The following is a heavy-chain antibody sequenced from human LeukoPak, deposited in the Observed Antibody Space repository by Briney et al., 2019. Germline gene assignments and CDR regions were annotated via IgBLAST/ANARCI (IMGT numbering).Heavy chain of an antibody. D-gene: IGHD3-16*01. CDR3: ARDDYGVFDAFDV. J-gene: IGHJ3*01. Sequence: SETLSLTCTVSGGSISSHYWTWIRQPPGKGLEWIGYIYNTGSTNYNPSLKSRVTISLDTSKNQFSLKLTSVTAADTAIYFCARDDYGVFDAFDVWGQGTAVTVSS. CDR1: GGSISSHY. V-gene: IGHV4-59*08. CDR2: IYNTGST.